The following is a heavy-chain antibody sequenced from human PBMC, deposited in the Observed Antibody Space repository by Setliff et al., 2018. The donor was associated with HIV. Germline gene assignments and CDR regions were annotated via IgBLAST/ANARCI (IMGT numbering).Heavy chain of an antibody. V-gene: IGHV4-28*01. D-gene: IGHD4-17*01. J-gene: IGHJ3*02. CDR1: GYSISSSYW. Sequence: KPSETLSLTCVVSGYSISSSYWWGWIRQPPGKGLEWIGWIGYIYKGGSTYYNPSLKSRVTISVDTSKNQFSLKLSSVTAADTAIYYCSRSPKGRYGDYVYAFDIWGQGTMVTV. CDR3: SRSPKGRYGDYVYAFDI. CDR2: IYKGGST.